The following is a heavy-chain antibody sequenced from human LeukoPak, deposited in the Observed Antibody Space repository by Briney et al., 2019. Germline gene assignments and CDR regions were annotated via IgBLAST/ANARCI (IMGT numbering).Heavy chain of an antibody. Sequence: PGGSLRLSCAASGFTFSSYEMNWVRQAPGKGLEWVSYISSSGSTIYYADSVKGRFTISRDNAKNPLYLQMNSLRAEDTAVYYCARGGYYDGSGYAFDIWGQGTMVTVSS. V-gene: IGHV3-48*03. CDR1: GFTFSSYE. J-gene: IGHJ3*02. CDR2: ISSSGSTI. CDR3: ARGGYYDGSGYAFDI. D-gene: IGHD3-22*01.